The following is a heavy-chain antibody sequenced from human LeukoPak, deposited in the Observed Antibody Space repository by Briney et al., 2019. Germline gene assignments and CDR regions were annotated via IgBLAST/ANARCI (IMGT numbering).Heavy chain of an antibody. CDR2: ISYDGSNK. V-gene: IGHV3-30-3*01. J-gene: IGHJ4*02. CDR3: AKGGYDFWSGPGY. CDR1: GFTFSSYA. Sequence: QPGRSLRLSCAASGFTFSSYAMHWVRQAPGKGLEWVAVISYDGSNKYYADSVKGRFTISRDNSKNTLYLQMNSLRAEDTAVYYCAKGGYDFWSGPGYWGQGTLVTVSS. D-gene: IGHD3-3*01.